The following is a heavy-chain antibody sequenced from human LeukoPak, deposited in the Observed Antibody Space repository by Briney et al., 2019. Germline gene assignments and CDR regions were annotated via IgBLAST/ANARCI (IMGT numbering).Heavy chain of an antibody. J-gene: IGHJ4*02. Sequence: GASVKVSCKASGGTFSSYAISWVRQAPGQGLEWMGGIIPIFGTANYARKFQGRVTITADKSTSTAYMELSSLRSEDTAVYYCARGLGGVTGTGTDYWGQGTLVTVSS. CDR2: IIPIFGTA. CDR1: GGTFSSYA. D-gene: IGHD1-20*01. CDR3: ARGLGGVTGTGTDY. V-gene: IGHV1-69*06.